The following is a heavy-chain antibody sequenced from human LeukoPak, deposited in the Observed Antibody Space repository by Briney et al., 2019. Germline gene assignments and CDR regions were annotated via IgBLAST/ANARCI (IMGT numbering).Heavy chain of an antibody. CDR2: IYHSGST. Sequence: PETLSLTCAVSGYSISSGYYWGWIRQPPGKGLEWIGSIYHSGSTYYSPSLKSRVTISVDTSKNQFSLKLSSVTAADTAVYYCARAGGDYDFDYWGQGTLVTVSS. CDR3: ARAGGDYDFDY. D-gene: IGHD4-17*01. V-gene: IGHV4-38-2*01. CDR1: GYSISSGYY. J-gene: IGHJ4*02.